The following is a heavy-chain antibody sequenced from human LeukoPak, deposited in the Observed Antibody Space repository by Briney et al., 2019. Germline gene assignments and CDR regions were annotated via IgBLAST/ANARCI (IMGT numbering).Heavy chain of an antibody. V-gene: IGHV1-2*02. CDR3: ATYYDILTGTVFDY. CDR1: GYTFTRYY. D-gene: IGHD3-9*01. CDR2: INPNSGGT. J-gene: IGHJ4*02. Sequence: ASVKASCKASGYTFTRYYMHWVRQAPGQGLEWMGWINPNSGGTNYAQKFQGRVTMTRDTSISTAYMELSRLRSDDTAVYYCATYYDILTGTVFDYWGQGTLVTVSS.